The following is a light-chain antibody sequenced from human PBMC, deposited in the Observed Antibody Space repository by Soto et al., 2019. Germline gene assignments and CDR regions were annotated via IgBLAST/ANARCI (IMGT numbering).Light chain of an antibody. CDR3: QQSYSTPQT. CDR2: AAS. CDR1: QSISSY. Sequence: DIQMTQSPSSLSASVGDRVTITCRASQSISSYLNWYQQKPGKAPRLLIHAASSLQSGVPSKFRGSGSGTDFTLTISSLQPEDFATYYCQQSYSTPQTFGQGTKLEIK. J-gene: IGKJ2*01. V-gene: IGKV1-39*01.